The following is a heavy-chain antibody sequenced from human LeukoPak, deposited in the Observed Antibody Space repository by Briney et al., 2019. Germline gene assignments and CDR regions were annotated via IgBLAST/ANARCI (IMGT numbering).Heavy chain of an antibody. CDR1: GYTFTRYY. J-gene: IGHJ6*03. D-gene: IGHD3-9*01. CDR2: INPNSGGT. Sequence: ASVKVSCKASGYTFTRYYMHWVRQAPGQGLEWMGWINPNSGGTNYAQKFQGRVTMTRDTSISTAYMELSRLRSDDTAVYYCARDRNYDILTGYYRTGGYYYMDVWGKGTTVTISS. CDR3: ARDRNYDILTGYYRTGGYYYMDV. V-gene: IGHV1-2*02.